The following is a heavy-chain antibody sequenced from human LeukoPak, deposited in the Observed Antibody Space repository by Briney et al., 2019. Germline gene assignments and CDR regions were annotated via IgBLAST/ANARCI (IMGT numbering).Heavy chain of an antibody. CDR3: ASAGDDYHYFDY. J-gene: IGHJ4*02. V-gene: IGHV4-38-2*01. CDR2: IYHSGST. Sequence: PSETLSLTCAASGYSISSGYYWGWIRQPPGKGLEWIGSIYHSGSTYYNPSLKSRLTISVDTSKNQFSLKLSSVTAADTAVYYCASAGDDYHYFDYWGQGTLVTVSS. CDR1: GYSISSGYY. D-gene: IGHD4-11*01.